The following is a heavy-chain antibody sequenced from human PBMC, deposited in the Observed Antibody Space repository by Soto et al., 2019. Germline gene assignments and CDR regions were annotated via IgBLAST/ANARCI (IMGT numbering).Heavy chain of an antibody. CDR3: ARLEIVVVPAAILYYYYYGMDV. CDR1: GYSFTSYW. D-gene: IGHD2-2*02. CDR2: IDPSDSYT. Sequence: GESLKISCKGSGYSFTSYWISWVRQMPGKVLEWMGRIDPSDSYTNYSPSFQGHVTISADKSISTAYLQWSSLKASDTAMYYCARLEIVVVPAAILYYYYYGMDVWGQGTTVTVSS. J-gene: IGHJ6*02. V-gene: IGHV5-10-1*01.